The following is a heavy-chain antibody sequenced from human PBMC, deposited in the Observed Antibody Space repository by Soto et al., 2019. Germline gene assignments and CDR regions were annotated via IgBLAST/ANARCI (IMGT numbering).Heavy chain of an antibody. Sequence: QVQLQQWGAGLLKPSETLSLTCAVYGGSFSGYYWFWIPPPPGKGLEWIGEINHSGSTNYNPSLKSRVAIAGDSSKHQFSLKQSSVTAADTAEYDCARVTGRYYYGMDVWGQGTTVTVSS. CDR3: ARVTGRYYYGMDV. CDR2: INHSGST. CDR1: GGSFSGYY. V-gene: IGHV4-34*01. J-gene: IGHJ6*02.